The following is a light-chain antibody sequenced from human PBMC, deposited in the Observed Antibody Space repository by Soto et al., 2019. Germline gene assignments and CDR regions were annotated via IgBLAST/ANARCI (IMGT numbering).Light chain of an antibody. Sequence: QSALTQPASVSGSPGHSITLSCTGASSDVGNYNLVSWYQQHPGKAPKLIIYEGSKRPSGVSNRFSGSKSGNTASLTISGLQAEDEADYYCCSYAGSSTPYVFGNGTKVTVL. CDR1: SSDVGNYNL. V-gene: IGLV2-23*01. CDR2: EGS. J-gene: IGLJ1*01. CDR3: CSYAGSSTPYV.